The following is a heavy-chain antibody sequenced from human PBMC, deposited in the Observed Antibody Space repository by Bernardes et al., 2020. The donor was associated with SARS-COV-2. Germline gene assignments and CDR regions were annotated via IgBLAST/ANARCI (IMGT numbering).Heavy chain of an antibody. CDR3: ARRGTEVDHPPGYFDF. Sequence: SETLSLTCTVSGGSFNSSLYYWGWIRQPPGKGLEWIGDIYYSGRAYYNPSLKSRIIISVDTTKTQVSLRLSSVTAADTAVYHCARRGTEVDHPPGYFDFWGQGTLVTVSS. D-gene: IGHD3-16*01. CDR2: IYYSGRA. CDR1: GGSFNSSLYY. J-gene: IGHJ4*02. V-gene: IGHV4-39*01.